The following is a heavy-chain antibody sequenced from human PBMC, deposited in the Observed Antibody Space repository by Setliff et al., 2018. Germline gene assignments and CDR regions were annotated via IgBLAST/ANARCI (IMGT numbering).Heavy chain of an antibody. V-gene: IGHV4-39*01. CDR1: GDSVTSASYY. Sequence: PSETLSLTCIVTGDSVTSASYYWGWVRQPPGKGLEWVGSVSYSGSPYHNPSLKSRVSLSLDTSENQFSLTLTSVTAADAAVYYCVRQASHAGIVIPYYYYFYMDVWGKGTTVTSP. J-gene: IGHJ6*03. CDR3: VRQASHAGIVIPYYYYFYMDV. CDR2: VSYSGSP. D-gene: IGHD1-1*01.